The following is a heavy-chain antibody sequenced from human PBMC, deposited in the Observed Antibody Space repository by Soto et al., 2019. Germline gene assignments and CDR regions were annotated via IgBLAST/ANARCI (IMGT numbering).Heavy chain of an antibody. CDR1: GFTVSSNY. Sequence: GGSLRLSCAASGFTVSSNYMSWVRQAPGKGLEWVSVIYSGGSTYYADSVKGRFTISRDNSKNTLYLQMNSLRAEDTAVYYCARAKSMVRGVIGMAFDIWGQGTMVPVPS. J-gene: IGHJ3*02. V-gene: IGHV3-53*01. D-gene: IGHD3-10*01. CDR3: ARAKSMVRGVIGMAFDI. CDR2: IYSGGST.